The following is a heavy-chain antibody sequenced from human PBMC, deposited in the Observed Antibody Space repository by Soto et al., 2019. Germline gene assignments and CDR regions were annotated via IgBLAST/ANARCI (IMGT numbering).Heavy chain of an antibody. CDR1: GGSISSGDYY. CDR2: IYYSGST. Sequence: SETLSLTCTVSGGSISSGDYYWSWIRQPPGKGLEWIGYIYYSGSTNYNPSLKSRVTISVDTSKNQFSLKLSSVTAADTAVYYCARQRAVRGETYGMDVWGQGTTVTVSS. J-gene: IGHJ6*02. CDR3: ARQRAVRGETYGMDV. D-gene: IGHD3-10*01. V-gene: IGHV4-61*08.